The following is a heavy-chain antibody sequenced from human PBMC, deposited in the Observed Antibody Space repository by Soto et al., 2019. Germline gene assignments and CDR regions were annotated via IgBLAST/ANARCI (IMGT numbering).Heavy chain of an antibody. CDR1: GYTFTRNG. CDR2: ISPKSGSK. J-gene: IGHJ6*02. D-gene: IGHD3-22*01. V-gene: IGHV1-18*01. CDR3: VKDRDSNSWPSRDV. Sequence: ASVKVSCKTSGYTFTRNGISWVRQAPGQGLEWMGWISPKSGSKKYAQKFQGRVIMTTDTSTSTAYMELGSLRCDDTAVYYCVKDRDSNSWPSRDVWGPGTTVTVSS.